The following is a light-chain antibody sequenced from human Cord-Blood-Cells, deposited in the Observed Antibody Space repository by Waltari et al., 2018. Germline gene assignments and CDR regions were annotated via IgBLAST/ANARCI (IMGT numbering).Light chain of an antibody. CDR3: QQYYSYPRT. V-gene: IGKV1-8*01. CDR1: QGISSY. J-gene: IGKJ1*01. Sequence: AIRITQSPSSFSASTGDRVTNTCRASQGISSYLAWYQQKPGKAPKLLIYAASTLQSGVPSRFSGSGSGTDFTLTISCLQSEDFATYYCQQYYSYPRTFGQGTKVEIK. CDR2: AAS.